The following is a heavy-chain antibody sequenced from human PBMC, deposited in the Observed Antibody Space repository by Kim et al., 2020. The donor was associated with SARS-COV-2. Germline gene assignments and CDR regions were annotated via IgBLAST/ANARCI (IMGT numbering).Heavy chain of an antibody. J-gene: IGHJ5*02. CDR2: IYYSGST. V-gene: IGHV4-39*01. CDR3: VRHEMVRGVLNWFDP. CDR1: GGSISSSSYY. Sequence: SETLSLTCTVSGGSISSSSYYWGWIRQPPGKGLEWIGSIYYSGSTYYNPSLKSRVTISVDTSKNQFSLKLSSVTAADTAVYYCVRHEMVRGVLNWFDPWGRGTLVTVSS. D-gene: IGHD3-10*01.